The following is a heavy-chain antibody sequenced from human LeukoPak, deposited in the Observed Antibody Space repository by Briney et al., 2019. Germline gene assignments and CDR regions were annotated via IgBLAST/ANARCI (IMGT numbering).Heavy chain of an antibody. CDR2: IYTSGST. Sequence: SETLSLTCTVSGGSISSSSYYWSWIRQPAGKGLEWIGRIYTSGSTNYNPSLKSRVTMSVDTSKNQFSLKLNSVTAADTAVYYCARDGGAVAGTWGQGTLVTVSS. V-gene: IGHV4-61*02. CDR3: ARDGGAVAGT. J-gene: IGHJ4*02. CDR1: GGSISSSSYY. D-gene: IGHD6-19*01.